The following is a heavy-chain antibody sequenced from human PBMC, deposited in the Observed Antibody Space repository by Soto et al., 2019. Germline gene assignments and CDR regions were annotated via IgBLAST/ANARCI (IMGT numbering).Heavy chain of an antibody. Sequence: GGSLRLSCAASGFTFSSYSMNWVRQAPGKGLEWVSYISSSSSTIYYADSVKGRFTISRDNAKNSLYLQMNSLRDEDTAVYYCARDRKRSTYYDFWSGYYDWFDPWGQGTLVTVSS. CDR2: ISSSSSTI. J-gene: IGHJ5*02. V-gene: IGHV3-48*02. CDR1: GFTFSSYS. D-gene: IGHD3-3*01. CDR3: ARDRKRSTYYDFWSGYYDWFDP.